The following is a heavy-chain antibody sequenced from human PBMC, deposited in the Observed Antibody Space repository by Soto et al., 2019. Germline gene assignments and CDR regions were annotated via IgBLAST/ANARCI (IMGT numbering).Heavy chain of an antibody. CDR2: IYHSGST. J-gene: IGHJ3*02. D-gene: IGHD2-2*01. Sequence: SETLSLTCAVSGGSISSSNWWSWVRQPPGKGLEWIGEIYHSGSTNYNPSLKSRVTISVDKSKNQFSLKLSSVTAADTAVYYCARIFTMPGRKDAFDIWGQGTMVTVSS. V-gene: IGHV4-4*02. CDR1: GGSISSSNW. CDR3: ARIFTMPGRKDAFDI.